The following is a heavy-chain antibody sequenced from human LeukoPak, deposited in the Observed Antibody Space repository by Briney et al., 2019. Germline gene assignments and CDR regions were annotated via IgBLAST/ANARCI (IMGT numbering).Heavy chain of an antibody. CDR3: ARDNSVGDNAWWFDP. CDR2: INPTGGST. CDR1: GYTFTSYY. V-gene: IGHV1-46*01. Sequence: GSAKVSCKASGYTFTSYYMHWGRQAPGQGLEWMGLINPTGGSTGYEQKFQGRVTMTRDMSTSTDYMELSSLRSEDTAIYYCARDNSVGDNAWWFDPWGQGTLVTVSS. J-gene: IGHJ5*02. D-gene: IGHD1-26*01.